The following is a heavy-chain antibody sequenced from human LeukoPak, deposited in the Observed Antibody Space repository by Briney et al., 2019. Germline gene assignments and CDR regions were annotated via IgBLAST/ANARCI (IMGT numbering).Heavy chain of an antibody. CDR2: ISWNSGSI. Sequence: GGSLRLSCAASGFTFSSYAMSWVRQAPGKGLEWVSGISWNSGSIGYADSVKGRFTISRDNAKNSLYLQMNSLRAEDTALYYCAKGTASIPIYMDVWGKGTTVTISS. CDR1: GFTFSSYA. V-gene: IGHV3-9*01. CDR3: AKGTASIPIYMDV. J-gene: IGHJ6*03. D-gene: IGHD6-6*01.